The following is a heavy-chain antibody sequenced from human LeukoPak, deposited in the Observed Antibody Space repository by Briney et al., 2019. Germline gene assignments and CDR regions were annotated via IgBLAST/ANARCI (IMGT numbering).Heavy chain of an antibody. J-gene: IGHJ5*02. D-gene: IGHD3-10*01. Sequence: SETLSLTCTVSGGSISSSSYYWGWIRQPPGKGLEWIGSIYYSGSTYYNPSLKSRVTISVDTSKNQFSLKLSSVTAADTAVYYCASRMRWFGELLPDWFDPWGQGTLVTVSS. CDR2: IYYSGST. CDR3: ASRMRWFGELLPDWFDP. V-gene: IGHV4-39*01. CDR1: GGSISSSSYY.